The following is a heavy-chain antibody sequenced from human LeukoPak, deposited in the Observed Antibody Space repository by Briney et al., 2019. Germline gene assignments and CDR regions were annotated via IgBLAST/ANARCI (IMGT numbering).Heavy chain of an antibody. J-gene: IGHJ4*02. D-gene: IGHD6-19*01. CDR3: ARTGYSSGWYSDY. V-gene: IGHV5-51*01. CDR2: IYPGDSDT. CDR1: GYSFTSYW. Sequence: GESLKISCKGSGYSFTSYWIGWVRQMPGKGLEWMGIIYPGDSDTRYSPSFQGQVTISADKSISTVYLQWSSLKASDTAMYYCARTGYSSGWYSDYWGQGTLVTVSS.